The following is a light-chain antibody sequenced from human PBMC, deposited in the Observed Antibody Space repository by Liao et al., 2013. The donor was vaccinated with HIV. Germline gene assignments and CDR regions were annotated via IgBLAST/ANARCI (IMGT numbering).Light chain of an antibody. CDR3: QSAVGL. CDR2: YDT. CDR1: NIVSKS. J-gene: IGLJ3*02. Sequence: SYELTQPPSVSVAPGKTARIPCGGNNIVSKSVHWYQQKPGQAPVLVIYYDTDRPSGIPERFSGSNSGNTATLTISRVEAGDEADYYCQSAVGLFGGGTKLTVL. V-gene: IGLV3-21*01.